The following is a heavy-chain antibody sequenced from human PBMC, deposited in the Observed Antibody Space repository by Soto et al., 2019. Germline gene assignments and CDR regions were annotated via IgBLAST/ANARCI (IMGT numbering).Heavy chain of an antibody. V-gene: IGHV1-69*13. CDR1: GDIFSKYA. CDR3: VPLQPSTIVGRPGMDV. J-gene: IGHJ6*02. Sequence: GXSVKVSCKASGDIFSKYAITWVRQAPVQGLEWMGGVIPLFRTTNYAQKFQGRVTITADESTTTAYMELSSLKSEDTAVYYCVPLQPSTIVGRPGMDVWGQGTTVTVSS. D-gene: IGHD6-6*01. CDR2: VIPLFRTT.